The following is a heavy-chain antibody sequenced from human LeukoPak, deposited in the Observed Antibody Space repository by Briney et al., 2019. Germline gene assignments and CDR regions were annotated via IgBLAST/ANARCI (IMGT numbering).Heavy chain of an antibody. CDR2: IYTSGST. Sequence: SETLSLTCTVSGGSISSYYWSWIRQPAGKGLEWIGRIYTSGSTNYYPSLKSRVTMSVDASKNQFSLKLSSVTAADTAVYYCAREEFGYCSSTSCLNWFDPWGQGTLVTVSS. V-gene: IGHV4-4*07. CDR1: GGSISSYY. D-gene: IGHD2-2*01. CDR3: AREEFGYCSSTSCLNWFDP. J-gene: IGHJ5*02.